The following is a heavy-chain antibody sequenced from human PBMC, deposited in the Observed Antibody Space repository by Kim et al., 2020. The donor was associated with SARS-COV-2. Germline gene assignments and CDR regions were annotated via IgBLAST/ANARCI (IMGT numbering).Heavy chain of an antibody. V-gene: IGHV1-69*13. D-gene: IGHD3-22*01. CDR1: GGTFSSYA. CDR2: IIPIFGTA. J-gene: IGHJ4*02. Sequence: SVKVSCKASGGTFSSYAISWVRQAPGQGLEWMGGIIPIFGTANYAQKFQGRVTITADESTSTAYMELSSLRSEDTAVYYCARGPSMIVVGRYYFDYWGQGTLVTVSS. CDR3: ARGPSMIVVGRYYFDY.